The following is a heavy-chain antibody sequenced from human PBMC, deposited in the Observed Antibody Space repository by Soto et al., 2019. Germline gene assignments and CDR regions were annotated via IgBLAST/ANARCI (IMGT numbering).Heavy chain of an antibody. CDR3: ARGLRGGSGMDV. Sequence: EVQLVESGGGLVQPGGSLRLSCAASGFTFSSYWMHWVRQAPGKGLVWVSRIRYDGRITNYADSVKGRSTISRDDAKKRVYLQMNGLGAEDTAVYYCARGLRGGSGMDVWGQGTTVTSP. CDR2: IRYDGRIT. CDR1: GFTFSSYW. D-gene: IGHD3-16*01. V-gene: IGHV3-74*01. J-gene: IGHJ6*02.